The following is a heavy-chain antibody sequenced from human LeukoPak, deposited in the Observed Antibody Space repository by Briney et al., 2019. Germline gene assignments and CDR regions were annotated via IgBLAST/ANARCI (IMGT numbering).Heavy chain of an antibody. CDR3: AKSIATGYYGMDV. CDR2: ISYDGSNK. CDR1: GFTFSSYG. J-gene: IGHJ6*02. Sequence: GGPLRLSCAASGFTFSSYGMHWVRQAPGKGLEWVAVISYDGSNKYYADSVKGRFTISRDNSKNTLYLQMNSLRAEDTAVYYCAKSIATGYYGMDVWGQGTTVTVSS. V-gene: IGHV3-30*18.